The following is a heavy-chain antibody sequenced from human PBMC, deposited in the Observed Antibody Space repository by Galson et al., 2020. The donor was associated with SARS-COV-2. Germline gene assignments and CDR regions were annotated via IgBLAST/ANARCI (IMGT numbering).Heavy chain of an antibody. V-gene: IGHV3-23*01. D-gene: IGHD1-26*01. Sequence: ESLKISCAASGFTFSSYAMSWVRQAPGKGLEWVSAISGSGGSTYYADSVKSRFTISRDNSKNTLYLQMNSLRAEDTAVYYCAKERGSYPFDYWGQGTLVTVSS. CDR1: GFTFSSYA. J-gene: IGHJ4*02. CDR3: AKERGSYPFDY. CDR2: ISGSGGST.